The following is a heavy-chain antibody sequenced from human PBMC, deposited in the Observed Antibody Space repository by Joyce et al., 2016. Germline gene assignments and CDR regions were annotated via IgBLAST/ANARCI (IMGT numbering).Heavy chain of an antibody. D-gene: IGHD2-15*01. V-gene: IGHV3-53*02. CDR3: ARDRGRTDCSGGSCYYYHYGMDV. CDR2: IFSGGST. J-gene: IGHJ6*02. CDR1: GFIISSNY. Sequence: EVQLVETGGGLIQPGGSLRLSCAASGFIISSNYMNWVRQAPGKGLGWVSVIFSGGSTYSADSVKGRFTISRDSSKNILFLQMNSLRAEDTAVYYCARDRGRTDCSGGSCYYYHYGMDVWGQGTTVTVSS.